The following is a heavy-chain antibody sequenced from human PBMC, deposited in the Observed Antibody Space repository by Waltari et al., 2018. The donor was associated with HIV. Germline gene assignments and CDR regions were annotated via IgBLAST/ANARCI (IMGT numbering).Heavy chain of an antibody. J-gene: IGHJ4*02. D-gene: IGHD4-4*01. V-gene: IGHV4-61*02. CDR1: GASISSYSYY. CDR2: IYSTGGT. CDR3: ARDGAYGSYSRGTDY. Sequence: QVQLQESGPGLVKPSQTLSLTCTVSGASISSYSYYWSWIRQPAGRGLEWIGRIYSTGGTTYNPSLKSRVTRSVDMSKNHFSLNLSSVTAADTAVYYCARDGAYGSYSRGTDYWGQGTLVTVSS.